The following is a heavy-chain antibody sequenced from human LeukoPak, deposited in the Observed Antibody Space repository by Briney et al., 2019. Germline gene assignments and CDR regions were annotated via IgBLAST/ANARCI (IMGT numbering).Heavy chain of an antibody. CDR3: TRGPGYDYVWGTYRADY. V-gene: IGHV3-64*01. J-gene: IGHJ4*02. CDR2: ITSSGSST. CDR1: GFIFYSYA. D-gene: IGHD3-16*02. Sequence: GGSLRLSCSASGFIFYSYAMHWVRQAPGRGLEYVAAITSSGSSTFHANSVKGRFTISRGNSKNTLYLQMGSLRPEDMVVYFCTRGPGYDYVWGTYRADYWGQGTLVTVSS.